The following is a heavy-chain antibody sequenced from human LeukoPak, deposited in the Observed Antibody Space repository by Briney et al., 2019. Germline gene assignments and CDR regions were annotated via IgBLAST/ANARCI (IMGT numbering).Heavy chain of an antibody. V-gene: IGHV4-34*01. CDR3: ARRGIAAAGRNFDY. CDR2: INHSGST. J-gene: IGHJ4*02. D-gene: IGHD6-13*01. CDR1: GGSFSGYY. Sequence: SETLSLTCAVYGGSFSGYYWSWIRQPPGKGLEWIGEINHSGSTNYNPSLKSRVAISVDTSKNQFSLKLSSVTAADTAVYYCARRGIAAAGRNFDYWGQGTLVTVSS.